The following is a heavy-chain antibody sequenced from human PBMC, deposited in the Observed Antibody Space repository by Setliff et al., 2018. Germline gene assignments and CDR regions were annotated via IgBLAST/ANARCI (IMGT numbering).Heavy chain of an antibody. Sequence: ASVKVSCKASGYTFTDYGITWVRQAPGQGLEWMGWISGHTGNTYYAHRFQGRVALTTDTGSDTAYMELRNLRSDDAAIYYCAKEPAISLTEAIRRSYYDYALDVWGQGTTVTVSS. D-gene: IGHD3-9*01. V-gene: IGHV1-18*01. CDR2: ISGHTGNT. J-gene: IGHJ6*02. CDR1: GYTFTDYG. CDR3: AKEPAISLTEAIRRSYYDYALDV.